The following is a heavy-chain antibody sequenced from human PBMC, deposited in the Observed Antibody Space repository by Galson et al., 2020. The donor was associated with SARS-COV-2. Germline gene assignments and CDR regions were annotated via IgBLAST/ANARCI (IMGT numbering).Heavy chain of an antibody. CDR2: ISTSSSYT. D-gene: IGHD5-18*01. CDR1: GFPFSTYS. V-gene: IGHV3-21*01. Sequence: GESLKISCAASGFPFSTYSMNWVRLAPGKGLEWVSSISTSSSYTYYVDSVKGRFSISRDNPRNSLYRQMNSLRAEDTAVYYCARDEGIRGYNYGRLYYGMDVWGQGTTVTVSS. CDR3: ARDEGIRGYNYGRLYYGMDV. J-gene: IGHJ6*02.